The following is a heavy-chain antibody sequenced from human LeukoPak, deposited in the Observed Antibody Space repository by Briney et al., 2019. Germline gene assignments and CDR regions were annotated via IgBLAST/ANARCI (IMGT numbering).Heavy chain of an antibody. V-gene: IGHV3-53*01. Sequence: PGGSLRLSCAASGFTVSSNYMTWVRQAPGKGLEWVSVIYSGGSTYYADSVKGRFTISRDNSKNTLYLQMNSLRAEDTAVYYCARYCSGGSCYSYGMDVWGQGTTVTVSS. J-gene: IGHJ6*02. CDR2: IYSGGST. D-gene: IGHD2-15*01. CDR3: ARYCSGGSCYSYGMDV. CDR1: GFTVSSNY.